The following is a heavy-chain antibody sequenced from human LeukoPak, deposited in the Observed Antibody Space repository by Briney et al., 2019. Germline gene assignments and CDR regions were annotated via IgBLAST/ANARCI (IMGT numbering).Heavy chain of an antibody. CDR2: IYYSGST. CDR3: ARGPFYYFDY. CDR1: GGSISSYY. Sequence: SETLSLTCTVSGGSISSYYWSWSRQPPGKGLEWIGYIYYSGSTNYNPSLKSRVTISVDTSKNQFSLKLSSVTAADTAVYYCARGPFYYFDYWGQGTLVTVSS. J-gene: IGHJ4*02. V-gene: IGHV4-59*01.